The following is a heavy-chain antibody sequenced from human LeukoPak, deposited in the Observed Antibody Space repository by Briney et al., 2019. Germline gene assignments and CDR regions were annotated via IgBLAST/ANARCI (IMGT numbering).Heavy chain of an antibody. J-gene: IGHJ6*02. CDR3: ARDESSGYSYGTYYYYGMDV. V-gene: IGHV3-30-3*01. CDR2: ISYDGSNK. Sequence: GRSLRLSCAASGFTFSSYAMHWVRQAPGKGLGWVAVISYDGSNKYYADSVKGRFTISRDNSKNTLYLQMNSLRAEDTAVYYCARDESSGYSYGTYYYYGMDVWGQGTTVTVSS. D-gene: IGHD5-18*01. CDR1: GFTFSSYA.